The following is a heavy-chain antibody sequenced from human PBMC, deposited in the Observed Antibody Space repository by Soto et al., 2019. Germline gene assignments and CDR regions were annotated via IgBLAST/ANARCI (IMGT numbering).Heavy chain of an antibody. V-gene: IGHV4-59*01. Sequence: QVQLQESGPGLVKPSETLSLTCTVSGGYISSYYWSWIRQPPGKGLEWIGYIYYSGSTNYNPSLKSRVTISVDMSKNQFSLKLSSVTAADTAVYYCARDHGYSSSWYSGVFDYWGQGTLVTVSS. D-gene: IGHD6-13*01. CDR1: GGYISSYY. J-gene: IGHJ4*02. CDR2: IYYSGST. CDR3: ARDHGYSSSWYSGVFDY.